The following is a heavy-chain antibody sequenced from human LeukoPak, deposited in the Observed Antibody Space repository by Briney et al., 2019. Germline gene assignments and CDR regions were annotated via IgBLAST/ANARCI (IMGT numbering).Heavy chain of an antibody. CDR3: ARDTGSAWYSIDY. CDR2: ISGSGGST. V-gene: IGHV3-23*01. Sequence: PGGSLRLSCAASGFTFSSYAMSWVRQAPGKGLEWVSAISGSGGSTYYADSVKARFTISRDNAKNSVYLQMNSLRAEDTAMYYCARDTGSAWYSIDYWGQGTLVTVSS. J-gene: IGHJ4*02. D-gene: IGHD6-19*01. CDR1: GFTFSSYA.